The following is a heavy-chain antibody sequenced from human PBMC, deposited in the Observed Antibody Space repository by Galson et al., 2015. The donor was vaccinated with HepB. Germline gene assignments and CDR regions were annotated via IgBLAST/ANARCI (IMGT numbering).Heavy chain of an antibody. V-gene: IGHV1-46*01. D-gene: IGHD3-10*01. CDR2: INPSGGST. CDR3: ARDMRSGSFDEEGNAFDI. CDR1: GYTFTSYY. Sequence: SVKVSCKASGYTFTSYYMHWVRQVPGQGLEWMGIINPSGGSTSYAQKFQGRVTMTRDTSTSTVYMELSSLRSEDTAVYYCARDMRSGSFDEEGNAFDIWGQGTMVTVSS. J-gene: IGHJ3*02.